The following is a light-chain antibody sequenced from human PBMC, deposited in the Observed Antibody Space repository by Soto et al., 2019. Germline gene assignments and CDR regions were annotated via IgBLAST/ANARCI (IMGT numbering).Light chain of an antibody. J-gene: IGKJ3*01. Sequence: DIVMTQTPLSLPVTPGEPASISCRSSQSLLDSDDGNTYLDWYLQKPGQSPQLLIYTVSYRASGVPDKFSGSGSGTDFTLKISRVEAADVGIDYCMQRIVFPFTFGPGTKVDIK. CDR2: TVS. CDR3: MQRIVFPFT. V-gene: IGKV2-40*01. CDR1: QSLLDSDDGNTY.